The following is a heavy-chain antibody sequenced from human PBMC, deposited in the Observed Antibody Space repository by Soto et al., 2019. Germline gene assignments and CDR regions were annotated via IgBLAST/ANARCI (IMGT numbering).Heavy chain of an antibody. CDR3: AKVGPYDSGSYMFRYNWFGP. V-gene: IGHV3-7*05. J-gene: IGHJ5*02. D-gene: IGHD3-10*01. Sequence: GGSMRLSCAAAGFTSSNYGMSWVSQVPGKGLEWVANIKPDGSEKWYVDSVKGRFTISRDKSKNTVDLQMNSLRAEDTAVYYCAKVGPYDSGSYMFRYNWFGPWGPGTLVTVSS. CDR2: IKPDGSEK. CDR1: GFTSSNYG.